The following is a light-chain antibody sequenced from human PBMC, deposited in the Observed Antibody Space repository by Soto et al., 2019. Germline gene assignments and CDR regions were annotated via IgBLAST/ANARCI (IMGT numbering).Light chain of an antibody. V-gene: IGKV1-5*03. Sequence: DVQMTKYNSTLSSSVGDRVTITCRASQSISSWLAWYQQKPGKAPKPLIYKASSLESGVPSRFSGSGSGTEFTLTISSLQPDDFATYYCQQYDTYWTFAQGTNVDIK. CDR2: KAS. J-gene: IGKJ1*01. CDR1: QSISSW. CDR3: QQYDTYWT.